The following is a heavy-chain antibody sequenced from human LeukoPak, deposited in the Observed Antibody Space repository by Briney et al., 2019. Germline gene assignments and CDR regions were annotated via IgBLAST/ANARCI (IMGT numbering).Heavy chain of an antibody. D-gene: IGHD3-16*01. Sequence: SETLSLTCAVSGDSISSTSYFWGWTRQPPGKGLEWIGSIYYSGSTYYNPSLKSRVTISLDTSKSQFSLNLISVTASDTAVYYCARRRGSGTYYFDYWGQGTLVTVSS. CDR1: GDSISSTSYF. CDR3: ARRRGSGTYYFDY. CDR2: IYYSGST. V-gene: IGHV4-39*01. J-gene: IGHJ4*02.